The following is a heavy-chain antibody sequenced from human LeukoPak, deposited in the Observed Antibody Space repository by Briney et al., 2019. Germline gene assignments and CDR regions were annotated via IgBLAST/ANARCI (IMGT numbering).Heavy chain of an antibody. V-gene: IGHV1-46*01. CDR3: ASGDHGGVLRYFDWLLVVY. Sequence: AASVKVSCKASVYTFTSYYMHWVRQAPGQGLEWMGIINPSGGSTSYAQKFQGRVTMTRDTSISTAYMELSRLRSDDTAVYYCASGDHGGVLRYFDWLLVVYWGQGTLVTVSS. D-gene: IGHD3-9*01. J-gene: IGHJ4*02. CDR2: INPSGGST. CDR1: VYTFTSYY.